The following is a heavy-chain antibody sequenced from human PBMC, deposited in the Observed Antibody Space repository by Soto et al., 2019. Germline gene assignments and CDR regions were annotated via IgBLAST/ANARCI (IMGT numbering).Heavy chain of an antibody. CDR1: GGTFSSYA. CDR2: IIPIFGTA. D-gene: IGHD2-15*01. Sequence: QVQLVQSGAEVKKPGSSVKVSCKASGGTFSSYAISWVRQAPGQGLEWMGGIIPIFGTANYAQKFPGRVTIISDESTSTAYMELSSLRSEDTAVDYCARVIRVRGSDGFDYWGQGTLVTVSS. V-gene: IGHV1-69*01. J-gene: IGHJ4*02. CDR3: ARVIRVRGSDGFDY.